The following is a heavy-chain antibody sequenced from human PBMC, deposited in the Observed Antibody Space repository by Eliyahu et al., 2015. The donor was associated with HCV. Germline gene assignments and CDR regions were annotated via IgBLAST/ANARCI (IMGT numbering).Heavy chain of an antibody. Sequence: QVQLVQSGAEVKKPGASVKVSCKASGXTFTSYXXHWVRQAPGQGLEWMGIINPSGGSTSYAQKFQGRVTMTRDTSTSTVYMELSSLRSEDTAVYYCARDSLYYGIFDYWGQGTLVTVSS. CDR3: ARDSLYYGIFDY. J-gene: IGHJ4*02. CDR2: INPSGGST. CDR1: GXTFTSYX. V-gene: IGHV1-46*01. D-gene: IGHD4-17*01.